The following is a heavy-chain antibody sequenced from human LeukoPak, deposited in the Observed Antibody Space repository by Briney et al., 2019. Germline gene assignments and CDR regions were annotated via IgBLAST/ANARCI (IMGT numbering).Heavy chain of an antibody. CDR1: GFTSSSYG. Sequence: PGGSLRLSCAASGFTSSSYGMRWVRQAPGKGLEWVSAISGSGGSTYYADSVKGRFTISRDNSKNTLYLQMNSLRAEDTAVYYCARDDCSGGSGHLDYWGQGTLVTVSS. D-gene: IGHD2-15*01. CDR3: ARDDCSGGSGHLDY. V-gene: IGHV3-23*01. CDR2: ISGSGGST. J-gene: IGHJ4*02.